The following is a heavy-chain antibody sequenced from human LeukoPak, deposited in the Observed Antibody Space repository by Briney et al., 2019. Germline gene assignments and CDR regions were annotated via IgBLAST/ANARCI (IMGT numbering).Heavy chain of an antibody. Sequence: GGSLRLSCAASGFTFSDYCMSWIRQAPGKGLEWVSYISSSGSTIYYADSVMGRFTISRDNAKNSLYLQMNSLRAEDTAVYYCARSPVTGIYYDSSGYNPYWGQGTLVTVSS. CDR1: GFTFSDYC. V-gene: IGHV3-11*01. CDR2: ISSSGSTI. J-gene: IGHJ4*02. D-gene: IGHD3-22*01. CDR3: ARSPVTGIYYDSSGYNPY.